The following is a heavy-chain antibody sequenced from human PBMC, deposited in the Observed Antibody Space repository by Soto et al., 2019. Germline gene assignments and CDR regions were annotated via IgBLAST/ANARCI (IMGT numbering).Heavy chain of an antibody. J-gene: IGHJ6*02. Sequence: QVQLQESGPGLVKPSETLSLTCTVSGGSISSYYWSWIRQPPGKGLEWIGYIYYSGSTNYNPSLKSRVTLSVDTSKNQFSLKVSSVTAADTAVYYCARGGYSYGYLVDYYYYGMDVWGQGTTVTVSS. CDR3: ARGGYSYGYLVDYYYYGMDV. D-gene: IGHD5-18*01. CDR2: IYYSGST. V-gene: IGHV4-59*01. CDR1: GGSISSYY.